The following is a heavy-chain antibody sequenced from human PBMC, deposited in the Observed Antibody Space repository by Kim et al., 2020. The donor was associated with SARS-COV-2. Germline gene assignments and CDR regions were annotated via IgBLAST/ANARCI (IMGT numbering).Heavy chain of an antibody. D-gene: IGHD5-18*01. CDR1: GYTFTRYA. V-gene: IGHV1-3*01. CDR3: AREGKMGYRYGYYYYGLDV. J-gene: IGHJ6*02. Sequence: ASVKVSCKASGYTFTRYAMHWVRQAPGQRLEWMGWINFGNGNTKYSQKFQGRVSIIRDTSASTVYMELSSLRSEDTAVYYCAREGKMGYRYGYYYYGLDVWGQGTTVTVSS. CDR2: INFGNGNT.